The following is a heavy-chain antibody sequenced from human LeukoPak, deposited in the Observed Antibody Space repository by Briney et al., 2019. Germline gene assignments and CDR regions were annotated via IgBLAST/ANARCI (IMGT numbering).Heavy chain of an antibody. CDR3: ARLIMSSLYYYYMDV. D-gene: IGHD3-10*01. V-gene: IGHV4-61*10. CDR2: IDDSGSA. J-gene: IGHJ6*03. Sequence: SETLSLTCTVSGGSISSGSYYWSWIRQPAGKGLEWIGYIDDSGSANSNPSLKSRVTISVDTTKNQLSLGLRSVTAADTAVYYCARLIMSSLYYYYMDVWGKGTTVTVSS. CDR1: GGSISSGSYY.